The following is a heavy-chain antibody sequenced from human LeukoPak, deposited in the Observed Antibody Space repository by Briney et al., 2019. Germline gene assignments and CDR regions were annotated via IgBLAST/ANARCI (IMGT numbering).Heavy chain of an antibody. D-gene: IGHD3-9*01. J-gene: IGHJ3*02. CDR3: ARQGYDILTGYIDAFDI. V-gene: IGHV4-59*08. Sequence: PSETLSLTCTVSGGSISSYYWSWLRQPPGKGLEWLGYISYSGSTNYNPSLKSRVTISIDTSKNQFSLKLRSVTAADTAIYYCARQGYDILTGYIDAFDIWGQGTMVTVSS. CDR1: GGSISSYY. CDR2: ISYSGST.